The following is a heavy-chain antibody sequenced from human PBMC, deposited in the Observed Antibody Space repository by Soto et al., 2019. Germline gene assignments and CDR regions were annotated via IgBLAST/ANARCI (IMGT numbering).Heavy chain of an antibody. Sequence: GASVKVSCKASGYTFTSYGISWLRQAPGQGLEWMGWISAYNGNTNYAQKLQGRVTMTTDTSTSTAYMELRSLRSDDTAVYYCARDILHVLVPAATAGGYWGQGTLVTV. CDR3: ARDILHVLVPAATAGGY. D-gene: IGHD2-2*01. J-gene: IGHJ4*02. V-gene: IGHV1-18*01. CDR1: GYTFTSYG. CDR2: ISAYNGNT.